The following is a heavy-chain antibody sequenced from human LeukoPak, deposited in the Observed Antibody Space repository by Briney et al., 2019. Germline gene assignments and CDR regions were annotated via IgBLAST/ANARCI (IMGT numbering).Heavy chain of an antibody. CDR2: IKQDGSEK. D-gene: IGHD3-3*01. CDR1: GFTFSSYW. Sequence: GGSLRLSCAASGFTFSSYWMSWVRQAPGKGLEWVANIKQDGSEKYYVDSVKGRFTISRDNAKNSLYLQMNSLRAEDTAVYHCARDRITIFGVVIPNNWFDPWGQGTLVTVSS. J-gene: IGHJ5*02. V-gene: IGHV3-7*01. CDR3: ARDRITIFGVVIPNNWFDP.